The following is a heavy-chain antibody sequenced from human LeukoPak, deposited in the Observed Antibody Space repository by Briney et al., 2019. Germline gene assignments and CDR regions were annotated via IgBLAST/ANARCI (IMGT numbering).Heavy chain of an antibody. J-gene: IGHJ6*03. V-gene: IGHV1-69*05. CDR2: IIPIFGTA. Sequence: GASVKVSCKASGGTFSSYAISWVRQAPGQGLEWMGGIIPIFGTANYAQKFQGRVTITTDESTSTAYMELSSLRSEDTAVYYCARVLGRRYSSSWYVHYYYYMDVWGKGTTVTVSS. D-gene: IGHD6-13*01. CDR3: ARVLGRRYSSSWYVHYYYYMDV. CDR1: GGTFSSYA.